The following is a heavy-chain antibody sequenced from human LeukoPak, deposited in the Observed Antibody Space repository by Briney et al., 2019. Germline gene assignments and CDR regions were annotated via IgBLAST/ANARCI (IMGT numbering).Heavy chain of an antibody. V-gene: IGHV3-48*04. CDR2: ISSSGSTI. CDR3: ARVAGKVGVHPVDY. CDR1: GFPLSSYA. Sequence: GGSLRLSCAASGFPLSSYAMSWVRQAPGKGLEWVSYISSSGSTIYYADSVKGRFTISRDNAKNSLYLQMNSLRAEDTAVYYCARVAGKVGVHPVDYWGQGTLVTVSS. J-gene: IGHJ4*02. D-gene: IGHD1-26*01.